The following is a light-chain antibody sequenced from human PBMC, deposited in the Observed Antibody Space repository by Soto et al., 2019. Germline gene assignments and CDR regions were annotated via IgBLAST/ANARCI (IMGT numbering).Light chain of an antibody. CDR3: QQYGNWPQT. J-gene: IGKJ1*01. CDR1: QSVSTE. CDR2: DAS. Sequence: EIVMTQSPATLSVSQGERATLSCRASQSVSTELAWYQQKPGQAPRLLIYDASTRATGIPAKFSASGSGTEFSLTISSLQSEVFAVYYCQQYGNWPQTFGQGTKVEIK. V-gene: IGKV3-15*01.